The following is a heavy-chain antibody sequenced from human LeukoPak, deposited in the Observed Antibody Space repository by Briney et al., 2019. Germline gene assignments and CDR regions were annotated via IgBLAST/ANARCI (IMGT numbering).Heavy chain of an antibody. V-gene: IGHV3-48*03. D-gene: IGHD2-15*01. CDR2: ISSSGNTM. CDR3: AKGKYCSGGSCLFNY. Sequence: GGSLRLSCAASGFTFSSYAMNWVRQAPGKGLEWVSYISSSGNTMYYADSVKGRFTISRDNAKNSLSLQMNSLRAEATAVYYCAKGKYCSGGSCLFNYWGQGALVTVSS. J-gene: IGHJ4*02. CDR1: GFTFSSYA.